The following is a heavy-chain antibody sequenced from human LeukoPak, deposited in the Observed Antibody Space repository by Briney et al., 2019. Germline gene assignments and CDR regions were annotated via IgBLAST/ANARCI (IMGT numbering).Heavy chain of an antibody. V-gene: IGHV3-7*03. J-gene: IGHJ4*02. CDR3: ARDRAGSGWYRGEVDY. CDR1: GFTFSSYW. Sequence: GGSLRLSCAASGFTFSSYWMSWVRQAPGKGLEWVANIKQDGSEKYYVDSVKGRFTISRDNAKNSLYLQMNSLRAEDTAVYYCARDRAGSGWYRGEVDYWAQGTLVTVSS. CDR2: IKQDGSEK. D-gene: IGHD6-19*01.